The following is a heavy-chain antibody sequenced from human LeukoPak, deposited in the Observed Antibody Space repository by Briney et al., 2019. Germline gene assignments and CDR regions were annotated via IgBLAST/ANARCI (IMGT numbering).Heavy chain of an antibody. Sequence: AASVKVSCKASGYTFTNYYMHWVRQAPGQGLEWMGIINPSGGSTSYTQKFQGRVTMTRDTSTSTVYMELGSLRSEDTAVYYCARGDIVLVPAGHSDHIFDYWGQGTLVTVSS. CDR2: INPSGGST. V-gene: IGHV1-46*03. J-gene: IGHJ4*02. D-gene: IGHD2-2*01. CDR1: GYTFTNYY. CDR3: ARGDIVLVPAGHSDHIFDY.